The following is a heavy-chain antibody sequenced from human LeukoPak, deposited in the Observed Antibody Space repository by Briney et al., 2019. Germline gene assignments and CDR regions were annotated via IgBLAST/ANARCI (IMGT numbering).Heavy chain of an antibody. D-gene: IGHD5-18*01. CDR2: LSSGGTT. CDR1: GFTFSSYA. Sequence: GGSLRLSCAASGFTFSSYAVAWVRQAPGKGLEWVSLLSSGGTTLYADSVKGRFTISRDNSKNTLYLQMNSLRAEDTAVYYCARDFRYSFDYWGQGTLVTVSS. V-gene: IGHV3-23*01. CDR3: ARDFRYSFDY. J-gene: IGHJ4*02.